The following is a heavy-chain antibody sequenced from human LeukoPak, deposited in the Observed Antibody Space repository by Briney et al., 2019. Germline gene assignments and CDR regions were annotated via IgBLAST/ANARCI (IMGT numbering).Heavy chain of an antibody. CDR1: GGSISSSDYY. Sequence: SETLSLTCTVSGGSISSSDYYWGWIRQPPGKGLEWIGSIYYGGSTYYNPSLKSRVTISVDTSMNQFSLKLSFVTTADTAVYYCARALGYCGGGSCTRGYNWFDPWGQGTLVTVPS. D-gene: IGHD2-15*01. CDR3: ARALGYCGGGSCTRGYNWFDP. V-gene: IGHV4-39*01. CDR2: IYYGGST. J-gene: IGHJ5*02.